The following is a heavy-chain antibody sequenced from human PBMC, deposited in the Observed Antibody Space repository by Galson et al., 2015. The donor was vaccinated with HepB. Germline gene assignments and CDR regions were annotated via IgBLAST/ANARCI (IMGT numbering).Heavy chain of an antibody. CDR2: ISGGSGTT. CDR1: GFTFNSYA. Sequence: SLRLSCAASGFTFNSYAMSWVRRAPGKGLEWVSTISGGSGTTYYADSVKGRFTISTDNSKDTVYLQMSSLRAEDTAIYYCAKASQVTRIGARCYPFDCWGQGALVTVSS. D-gene: IGHD2-2*01. J-gene: IGHJ4*02. CDR3: AKASQVTRIGARCYPFDC. V-gene: IGHV3-23*01.